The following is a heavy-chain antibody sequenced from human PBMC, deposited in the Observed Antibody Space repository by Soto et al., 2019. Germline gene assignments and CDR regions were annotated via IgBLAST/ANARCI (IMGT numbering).Heavy chain of an antibody. CDR3: ARTPATGTALYYFDS. CDR1: GGSISSYY. V-gene: IGHV4-59*01. D-gene: IGHD1-7*01. CDR2: INYSGNT. Sequence: SETLSLTCTVSGGSISSYYWHWIRQPPGKRLEWIGDINYSGNTNYNPSLKSRVTISVDTSKNQFSLKLSSVTAADTAVYFCARTPATGTALYYFDSWGQGTLVTVSS. J-gene: IGHJ4*02.